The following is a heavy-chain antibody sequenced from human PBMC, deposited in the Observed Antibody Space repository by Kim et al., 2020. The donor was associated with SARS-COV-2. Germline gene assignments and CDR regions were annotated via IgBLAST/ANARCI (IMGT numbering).Heavy chain of an antibody. CDR1: GHTFTNYG. Sequence: ASVKFSCKASGHTFTNYGISWVRQAPGQGLELMGCVSNYNDGPNYAQKFQGRVTMIMDTSTDTAYMELRSLRSDDTAMYYCARDQGTKELDSFDSWGQGTLVIVSS. D-gene: IGHD1-1*01. CDR2: VSNYNDGP. V-gene: IGHV1-18*01. CDR3: ARDQGTKELDSFDS. J-gene: IGHJ4*02.